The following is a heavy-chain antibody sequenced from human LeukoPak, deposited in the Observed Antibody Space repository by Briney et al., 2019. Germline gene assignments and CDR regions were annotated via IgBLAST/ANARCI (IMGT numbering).Heavy chain of an antibody. D-gene: IGHD6-19*01. J-gene: IGHJ4*02. CDR3: ARVLYSSGWYPPFDY. Sequence: GGSLRLSCAASGFTFSSYAMHWVRQALGKGLEWVAIISYDGSNKYYADSVKGRFTISRDNSKNTLYLQMNSLRAEDTAVYYCARVLYSSGWYPPFDYWGQGTLVTVSS. CDR1: GFTFSSYA. V-gene: IGHV3-30*04. CDR2: ISYDGSNK.